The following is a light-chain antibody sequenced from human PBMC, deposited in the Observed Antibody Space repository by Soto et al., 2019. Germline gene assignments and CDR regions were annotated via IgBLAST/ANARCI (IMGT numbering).Light chain of an antibody. V-gene: IGKV3D-20*02. CDR3: QQRGSWPPT. CDR2: DTS. Sequence: EIVLTQSPGTLSLSPGERATLSCRASQSVSSSYLAWYQQKPGQAPRLLIHDTSNRATGVPARFSGSGPGTDFTLTISSLEPEDFGVYYCQQRGSWPPTFGQGTRLEI. J-gene: IGKJ5*01. CDR1: QSVSSSY.